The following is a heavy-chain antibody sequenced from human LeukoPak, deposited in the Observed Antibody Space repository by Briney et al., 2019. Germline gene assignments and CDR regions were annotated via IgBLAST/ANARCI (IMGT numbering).Heavy chain of an antibody. Sequence: GGSLRLSCAASGFTFSSYSMNWVRQAPGKGLGRVSSISSSSSYIYYADSVKGRFTISRDNARNSLYLQMNSLRAEDTAVYYCARDVLAARDFDYWGQGTLVTVSS. J-gene: IGHJ4*02. V-gene: IGHV3-21*01. CDR3: ARDVLAARDFDY. CDR2: ISSSSSYI. CDR1: GFTFSSYS. D-gene: IGHD6-6*01.